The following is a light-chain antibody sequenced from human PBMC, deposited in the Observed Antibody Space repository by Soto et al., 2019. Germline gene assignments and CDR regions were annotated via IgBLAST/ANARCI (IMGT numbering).Light chain of an antibody. CDR2: DAS. CDR3: QQRSNWPPIFT. CDR1: QSVSSY. J-gene: IGKJ3*01. V-gene: IGKV3-11*01. Sequence: DIVLTQSPATLSLSPGERATLSCRASQSVSSYLAWYQQKPGQAPRLLIYDASNRATGIPARFSGSGSGTDVTLTISSLEPEDFAVYYCQQRSNWPPIFTFGPGTKVDIK.